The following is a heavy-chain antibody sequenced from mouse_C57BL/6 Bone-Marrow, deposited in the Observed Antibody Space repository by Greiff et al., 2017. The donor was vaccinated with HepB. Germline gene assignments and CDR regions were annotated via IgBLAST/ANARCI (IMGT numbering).Heavy chain of an antibody. J-gene: IGHJ4*01. V-gene: IGHV8-8*01. CDR2: IWWDDVN. CDR3: ARHYYYGSSYEGMDY. D-gene: IGHD1-1*01. Sequence: QVTLKVSGPGILQPSQTLSLTCSFSGFSLRTSGMAVGWIRQPPGKGLEWLAHIWWDDVNYYNPALQRRLTISKNTSKNQVILKIANVNTAETAEYYCARHYYYGSSYEGMDYWGQGTSVTVSS. CDR1: GFSLRTSGMA.